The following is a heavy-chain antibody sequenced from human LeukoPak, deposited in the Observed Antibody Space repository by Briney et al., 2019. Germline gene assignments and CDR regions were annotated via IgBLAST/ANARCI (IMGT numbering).Heavy chain of an antibody. CDR2: ISYDGSNK. J-gene: IGHJ4*02. D-gene: IGHD5-18*01. V-gene: IGHV3-30-3*01. CDR3: ARDDTAMVTSFDY. Sequence: GGSLRLSCAASGFTFSSYAMHWVRQAPGKGLEWVAVISYDGSNKYYADSVKGRFTISRDNSKNTLYLQMNSLRAEDTAVYYCARDDTAMVTSFDYWGQGTLVTVSS. CDR1: GFTFSSYA.